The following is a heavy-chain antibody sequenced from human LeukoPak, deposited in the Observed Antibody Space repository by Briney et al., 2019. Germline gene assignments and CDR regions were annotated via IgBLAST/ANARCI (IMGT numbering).Heavy chain of an antibody. V-gene: IGHV1-3*01. CDR1: GYTFTSCA. CDR3: AISGGRYRPTANHYYYGMDV. Sequence: ASVKVSCKASGYTFTSCAMHWVRQAPGQRLEWMGWINAGNGNTKYSQKFQGRVTITRDTSASTAYMELSSLRSEDTAVYYCAISGGRYRPTANHYYYGMDVWGQGTTVTVSS. CDR2: INAGNGNT. J-gene: IGHJ6*02. D-gene: IGHD2-15*01.